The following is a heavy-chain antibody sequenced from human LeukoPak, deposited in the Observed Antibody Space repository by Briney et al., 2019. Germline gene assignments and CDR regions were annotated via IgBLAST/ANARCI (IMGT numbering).Heavy chain of an antibody. Sequence: PSETLSLTCTVSGGSISSYYWSWIRQPAGKGLEWIGRIYTSGSTNYNPSLKSRVTMSVDTSKNQFSLKLSSVTAADTAVYYCARDRMIDDYYYYMDVWGKGTTVTISS. D-gene: IGHD3-16*01. CDR1: GGSISSYY. CDR2: IYTSGST. J-gene: IGHJ6*03. V-gene: IGHV4-4*07. CDR3: ARDRMIDDYYYYMDV.